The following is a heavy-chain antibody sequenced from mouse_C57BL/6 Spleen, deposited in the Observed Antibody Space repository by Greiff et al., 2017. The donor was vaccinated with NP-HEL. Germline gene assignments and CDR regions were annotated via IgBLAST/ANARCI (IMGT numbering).Heavy chain of an antibody. D-gene: IGHD3-2*02. CDR2: ISRGSSTI. J-gene: IGHJ3*01. Sequence: EVMLVESGGGLVKPGGSLKLSCAASGFTFSDYGMHWVRQAPEKGLEWVAYISRGSSTIYYADTVKGRFTISRDNAKNTLFLQMTSLRSEDTAMYYCARQLRLPWFAYWGQGTLVTVSA. CDR3: ARQLRLPWFAY. CDR1: GFTFSDYG. V-gene: IGHV5-17*01.